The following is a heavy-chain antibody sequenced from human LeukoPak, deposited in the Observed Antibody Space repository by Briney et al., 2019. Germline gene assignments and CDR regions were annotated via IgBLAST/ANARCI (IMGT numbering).Heavy chain of an antibody. CDR1: GYTFTRYG. CDR3: ARDLVRWGGWLDA. J-gene: IGHJ5*02. V-gene: IGHV1-3*01. D-gene: IGHD3-10*01. Sequence: ASMKVSCKASGYTFTRYGIHWVRQAPGQSFEWMGWINGNTKYSEKLQDRVTITWDTSASTAYMELRSLRSEDTAVYYCARDLVRWGGWLDAWGQGTLVTVSS. CDR2: INGNT.